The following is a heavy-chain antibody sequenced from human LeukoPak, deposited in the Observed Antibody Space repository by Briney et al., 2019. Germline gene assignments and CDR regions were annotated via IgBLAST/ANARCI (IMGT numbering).Heavy chain of an antibody. D-gene: IGHD3-10*01. V-gene: IGHV4-34*01. CDR2: INHSGST. CDR1: GGSFSGYY. Sequence: SETLSLTCAVYGGSFSGYYWSWIRQPPGKGLEWIGEINHSGSTNYNPSLKSRVTISVDTSKNQFSLKLSSVTAADTALYYCAGAYYGSGSYYGWFDPWGQGTLVTVSS. CDR3: AGAYYGSGSYYGWFDP. J-gene: IGHJ5*02.